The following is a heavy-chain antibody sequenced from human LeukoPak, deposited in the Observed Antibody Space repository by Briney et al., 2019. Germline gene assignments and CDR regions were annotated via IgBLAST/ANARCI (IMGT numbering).Heavy chain of an antibody. CDR2: IDSRSDYI. Sequence: GGSLRLSCAASGFTFSTYSMNWVRQAPGKGLEWVSSIDSRSDYIYYADSVRGRFTISRDNAKNSMFLQMNSLGAEDTAVYYCVRDFIAATGLFELWGQGTLVTVSS. CDR1: GFTFSTYS. CDR3: VRDFIAATGLFEL. J-gene: IGHJ4*02. D-gene: IGHD6-13*01. V-gene: IGHV3-21*01.